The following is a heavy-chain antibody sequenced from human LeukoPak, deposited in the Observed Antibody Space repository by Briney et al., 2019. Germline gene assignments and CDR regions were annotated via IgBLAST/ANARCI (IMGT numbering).Heavy chain of an antibody. CDR1: GGSISSYY. J-gene: IGHJ6*03. CDR3: ARSAYDILTGWGNYYYYMDV. CDR2: IYYSGST. D-gene: IGHD3-9*01. V-gene: IGHV4-59*01. Sequence: SETLSLTCTVSGGSISSYYWSWIRQPPGKGLEWIGYIYYSGSTNYNPSLKSRVTISVDTSKNQFSLKLSSVTAADTAVYYCARSAYDILTGWGNYYYYMDVWGKGTTVTVSS.